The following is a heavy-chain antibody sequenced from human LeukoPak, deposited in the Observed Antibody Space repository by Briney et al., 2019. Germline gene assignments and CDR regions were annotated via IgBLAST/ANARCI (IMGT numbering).Heavy chain of an antibody. Sequence: SQTLSLTCTVSGGSISRGGYYWSWIRQHPGKGLEWIGYIYYSGSTYYNPSLKSRVTISVDTSKNQFSLKLSSVTAADTAVYYCAREVATALDYWGQGTLVTVSS. CDR1: GGSISRGGYY. V-gene: IGHV4-31*03. D-gene: IGHD2-15*01. CDR3: AREVATALDY. J-gene: IGHJ4*02. CDR2: IYYSGST.